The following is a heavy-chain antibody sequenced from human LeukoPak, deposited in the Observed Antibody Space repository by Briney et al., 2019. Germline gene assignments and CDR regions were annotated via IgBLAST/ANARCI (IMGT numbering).Heavy chain of an antibody. CDR2: IIPIFGTA. D-gene: IGHD3-22*01. CDR1: GGTFSSYA. V-gene: IGHV1-69*13. CDR3: ARDLYYYDSSGCGY. J-gene: IGHJ4*02. Sequence: ASVTVSCKASGGTFSSYAISWVRQAPGQGLEWMGGIIPIFGTANYAQKFQGRVTITADESTSTAYMELRSLRSDDTAVYYCARDLYYYDSSGCGYWGQGTLVTVSS.